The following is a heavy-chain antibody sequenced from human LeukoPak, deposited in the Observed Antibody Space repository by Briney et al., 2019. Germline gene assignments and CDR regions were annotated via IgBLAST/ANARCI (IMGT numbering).Heavy chain of an antibody. V-gene: IGHV3-13*01. CDR2: IGTAGDT. D-gene: IGHD1-26*01. CDR1: GFTLSNFA. Sequence: GGSLRLSCAASGFTLSNFAMHWVRQATGKGLEWVSAIGTAGDTFYPGSVKGRFTISRENAKNSLYLQMNSLRAKDTAVYYCARQMTPHGNFDYWGQGTLVTVSS. CDR3: ARQMTPHGNFDY. J-gene: IGHJ4*02.